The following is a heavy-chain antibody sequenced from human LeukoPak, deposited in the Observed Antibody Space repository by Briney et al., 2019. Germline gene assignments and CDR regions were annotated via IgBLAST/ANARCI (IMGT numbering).Heavy chain of an antibody. V-gene: IGHV3-30*18. Sequence: GGSLRLSCAASGFTLSSYGMHWVRQAPGKGLEWVAVISYDGSNKYYADSVKGRFTISRDNSKNTLYLQMNSLRAEDTAVYYCAKEAGEVADYYFDYWGQGTLVTVSS. CDR3: AKEAGEVADYYFDY. D-gene: IGHD6-19*01. CDR1: GFTLSSYG. J-gene: IGHJ4*02. CDR2: ISYDGSNK.